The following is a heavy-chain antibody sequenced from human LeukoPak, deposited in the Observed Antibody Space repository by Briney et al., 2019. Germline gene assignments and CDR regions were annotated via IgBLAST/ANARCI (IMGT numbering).Heavy chain of an antibody. Sequence: GGSLRLSCAASGFTFSDYYMSLIRQAPGKGLEWVSYISSSGSTIYYADSVKGRFTISRDNAKNSLYLQMNSLRAEDTAVYYCARVGVLMVYAIRFDLFDYWGQGTLVTVSS. V-gene: IGHV3-11*01. J-gene: IGHJ4*02. CDR2: ISSSGSTI. D-gene: IGHD2-8*01. CDR1: GFTFSDYY. CDR3: ARVGVLMVYAIRFDLFDY.